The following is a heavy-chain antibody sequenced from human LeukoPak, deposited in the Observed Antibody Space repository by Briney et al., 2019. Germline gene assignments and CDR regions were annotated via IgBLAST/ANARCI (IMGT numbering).Heavy chain of an antibody. J-gene: IGHJ4*02. CDR3: ARDYYDSSGYLRAVAY. D-gene: IGHD3-22*01. V-gene: IGHV3-66*01. Sequence: PGGSLRLSCAASGFTFSSYSMNWVRQAPGKGLEWVSVIYSGGSTYYADSVKGRFTTSRDNSKNTLYRQMNSLRAEDTAVYYCARDYYDSSGYLRAVAYWGQGTLVTVSS. CDR2: IYSGGST. CDR1: GFTFSSYS.